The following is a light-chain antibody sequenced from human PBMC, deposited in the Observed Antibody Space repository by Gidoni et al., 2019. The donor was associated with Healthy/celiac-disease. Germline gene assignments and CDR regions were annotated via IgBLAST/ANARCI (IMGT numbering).Light chain of an antibody. V-gene: IGKV3-11*01. CDR1: QSVSSY. CDR2: DAS. CDR3: QQRSNWRLT. Sequence: IALTPSPATLSMSPGERATLACRASQSVSSYLAWYQQKPGQAPRLLIYDASNRATGIPARFSGSGSGTDFTLTISSLEPEDFAVYYCQQRSNWRLTFGGGTKVEIK. J-gene: IGKJ4*01.